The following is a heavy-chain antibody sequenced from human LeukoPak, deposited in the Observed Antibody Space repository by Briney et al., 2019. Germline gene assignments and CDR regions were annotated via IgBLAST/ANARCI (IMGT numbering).Heavy chain of an antibody. V-gene: IGHV4-34*01. D-gene: IGHD6-19*01. CDR2: INHSGST. CDR3: AREAYSAVAGST. CDR1: GGSFSGYY. J-gene: IGHJ4*02. Sequence: SETLSLTCAAYGGSFSGYYWSWIRQPPGKGLEWIGEINHSGSTNYNPPLKSRVTISVGTSKNQFSLKLSSVTAADTAVYYCAREAYSAVAGSTWGQGTLVTVSS.